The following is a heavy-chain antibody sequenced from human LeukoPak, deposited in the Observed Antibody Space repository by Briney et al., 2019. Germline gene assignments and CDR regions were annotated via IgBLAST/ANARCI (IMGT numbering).Heavy chain of an antibody. CDR2: ISGSGGST. V-gene: IGHV3-23*01. J-gene: IGHJ4*02. Sequence: GGSLRLSCAASGFTVSSNYMSWVRQAPGKGLEWVSAISGSGGSTYYADSVKGRFTISRDNSKNTLYLQMNSLRAEDTAVYYCAKDFRDFDYWGQGTLVTVSS. CDR1: GFTVSSNY. CDR3: AKDFRDFDY.